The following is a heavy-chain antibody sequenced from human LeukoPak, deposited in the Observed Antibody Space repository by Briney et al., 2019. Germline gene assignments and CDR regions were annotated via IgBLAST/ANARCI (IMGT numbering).Heavy chain of an antibody. CDR1: GFTFRSYG. CDR2: ISGSGGNT. CDR3: ARMVNDYYDSSGHDYYYYYMDV. V-gene: IGHV3-23*01. D-gene: IGHD3-22*01. J-gene: IGHJ6*03. Sequence: PGGSLRLSCAASGFTFRSYGMSWVRQAPGKGLEWVSAISGSGGNTDFTDSVKGRFTISRDNSKNTLYLQMNSLRAEDTAVYYCARMVNDYYDSSGHDYYYYYMDVWGKGTTVTISS.